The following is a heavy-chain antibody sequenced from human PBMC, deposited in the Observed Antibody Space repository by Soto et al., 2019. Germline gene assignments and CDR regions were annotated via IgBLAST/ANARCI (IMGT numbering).Heavy chain of an antibody. CDR2: ISSSSSTI. CDR1: GFTFSSYS. J-gene: IGHJ6*02. CDR3: AREDLSGYEVYYYYGMDV. V-gene: IGHV3-48*02. Sequence: PGGSLRLSWAASGFTFSSYSMNCVRQAPGKGLEWVSYISSSSSTIYYADSVKGRFTISRDNAKNSLYLQMNSLRDEDTAVYYCAREDLSGYEVYYYYGMDVWGQGTTVTVSS. D-gene: IGHD5-12*01.